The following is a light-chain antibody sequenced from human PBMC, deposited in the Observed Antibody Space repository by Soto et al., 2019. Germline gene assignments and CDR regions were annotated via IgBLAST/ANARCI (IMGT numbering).Light chain of an antibody. CDR2: DAS. CDR1: QSVSTH. CDR3: QQRGNWPPWT. J-gene: IGKJ1*01. V-gene: IGKV3-11*01. Sequence: EIVLTQSPATLSLSPGERATLSCRASQSVSTHLAWYQQKPGQAPRLLIYDASNRATGIPARFSGSGSGTDFTLTISSLEPEDFAVYYCQQRGNWPPWTFGQGTKVDIK.